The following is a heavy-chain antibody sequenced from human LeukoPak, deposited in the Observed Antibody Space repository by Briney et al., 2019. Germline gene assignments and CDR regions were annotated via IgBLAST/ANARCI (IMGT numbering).Heavy chain of an antibody. Sequence: SETLSLTCAVYGGSFSGYYWSWIRQPPGKGLEWIGEINHSGSTNYNASLKCRVTISVDTSKNQFSLKLSSVTAADTAVYYCARGLRPYSGYDFLRYWGQGTLVTVSS. J-gene: IGHJ4*02. V-gene: IGHV4-34*01. CDR2: INHSGST. CDR1: GGSFSGYY. D-gene: IGHD5-12*01. CDR3: ARGLRPYSGYDFLRY.